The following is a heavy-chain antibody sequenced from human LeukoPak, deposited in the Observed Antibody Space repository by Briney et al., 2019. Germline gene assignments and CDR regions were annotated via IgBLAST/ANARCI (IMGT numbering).Heavy chain of an antibody. D-gene: IGHD4-17*01. V-gene: IGHV4-30-4*01. J-gene: IGHJ3*02. CDR1: GGSISSGDYY. CDR3: ARDAYGDYEFDAFDI. CDR2: IYYSEST. Sequence: SETLSLTCTVSGGSISSGDYYWSWIRQPPGKGLEWIGYIYYSESTYYNPSLKSRVTISVDTSKNQFSLKLSSVTAADTAVYYCARDAYGDYEFDAFDIWGQGTMVTVSS.